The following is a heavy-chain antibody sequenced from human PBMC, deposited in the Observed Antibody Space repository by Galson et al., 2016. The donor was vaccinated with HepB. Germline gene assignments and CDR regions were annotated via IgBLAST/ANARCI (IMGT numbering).Heavy chain of an antibody. Sequence: SVKVSCKASGGIFSSYAISWVRQAPGQGLEWMGGIIPIFATTNYAQKFLGRVTITADESASTAYMELSSLRSEDTAVYYCASIGVGQYCSGSSCYFPFNYWGQGTLVTVSS. V-gene: IGHV1-69*13. D-gene: IGHD2-15*01. J-gene: IGHJ4*02. CDR2: IIPIFATT. CDR1: GGIFSSYA. CDR3: ASIGVGQYCSGSSCYFPFNY.